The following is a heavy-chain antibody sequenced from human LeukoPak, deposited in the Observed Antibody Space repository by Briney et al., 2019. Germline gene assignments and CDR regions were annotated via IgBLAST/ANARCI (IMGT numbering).Heavy chain of an antibody. CDR1: GGTFSSYA. Sequence: SVKVSCKASGGTFSSYAISWVRQAPGQGLEWMGGIIPIFGIANYAQKFQGRVTITADESTSTAYMELSSLRSEDTAVYYCARVTPRIAVAGLGYFDYWGQGTLVTVSS. V-gene: IGHV1-69*13. CDR2: IIPIFGIA. CDR3: ARVTPRIAVAGLGYFDY. J-gene: IGHJ4*02. D-gene: IGHD6-19*01.